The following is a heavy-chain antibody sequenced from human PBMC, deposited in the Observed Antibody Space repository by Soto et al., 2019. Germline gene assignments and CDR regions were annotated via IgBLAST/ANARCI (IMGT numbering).Heavy chain of an antibody. CDR3: ARVYCSGGGCYGIDY. V-gene: IGHV1-46*01. Sequence: QVQLVQSGAEMKKPGASVKISCKASGDTFTSYYMHWVRQAPGQGLEWMGIINPSGDTSYAQKFQGRVTMTRDTSTSTVYMELSSLRSEDTAVYYCARVYCSGGGCYGIDYWGQGTLVTVSS. D-gene: IGHD2-15*01. CDR2: INPSGDT. CDR1: GDTFTSYY. J-gene: IGHJ4*02.